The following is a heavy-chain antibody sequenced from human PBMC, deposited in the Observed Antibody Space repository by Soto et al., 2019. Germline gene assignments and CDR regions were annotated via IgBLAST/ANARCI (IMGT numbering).Heavy chain of an antibody. Sequence: GGSLRLSCAASGFTFSSYSMNWVRQAPGKGLEWVSSISSSSSYIYYADSVKGRFTISRDNTKNSLYLQMNSLGAEDNAVYYCAGDEEESSSCWYFDLWGHGTLVTVSS. V-gene: IGHV3-21*01. CDR1: GFTFSSYS. D-gene: IGHD6-6*01. CDR2: ISSSSSYI. J-gene: IGHJ2*01. CDR3: AGDEEESSSCWYFDL.